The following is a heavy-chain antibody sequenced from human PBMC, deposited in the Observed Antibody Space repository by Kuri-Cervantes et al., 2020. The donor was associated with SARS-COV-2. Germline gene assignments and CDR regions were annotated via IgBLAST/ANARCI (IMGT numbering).Heavy chain of an antibody. CDR3: ARGMVRGLIQSYYYGMTS. Sequence: ASVKVSCKASGYSFTAYSYAWVRQAPGQGPEWIGWINVNDGDTSYARKVQGRVTMTTDTSTTTGYMELSRLRSDDTAVYYCARGMVRGLIQSYYYGMTSGAKGPRSPSP. J-gene: IGHJ6*02. CDR1: GYSFTAYS. CDR2: INVNDGDT. V-gene: IGHV1-18*01. D-gene: IGHD3-10*01.